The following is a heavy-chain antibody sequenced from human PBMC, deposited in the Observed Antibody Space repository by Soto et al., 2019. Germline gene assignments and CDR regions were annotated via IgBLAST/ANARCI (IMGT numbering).Heavy chain of an antibody. V-gene: IGHV1-3*01. J-gene: IGHJ5*02. CDR3: ARDQSGLDLYVDWFDT. Sequence: QGHLMQSGAEVKKSGASVKVSCTASGYTFKNHAIHWVRQAPGQRLEWMGWINSGNGNTKYSENFEGRVTFTRDTVATRVYMELSSLTSEDTAIYYCARDQSGLDLYVDWFDTWGQGTLVTVSS. D-gene: IGHD2-8*01. CDR1: GYTFKNHA. CDR2: INSGNGNT.